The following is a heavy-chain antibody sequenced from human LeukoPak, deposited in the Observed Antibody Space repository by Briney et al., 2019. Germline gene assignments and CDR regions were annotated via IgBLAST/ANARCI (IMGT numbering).Heavy chain of an antibody. CDR3: ARISGSYVFDY. CDR1: GFTFSVYY. CDR2: ISSSTYT. V-gene: IGHV3-11*03. D-gene: IGHD1-26*01. Sequence: PGGSLRLSCAASGFTFSVYYMSWIRHAPGKGLEWVSYISSSTYTNYVDSVKGRLTISRDNAKNSMYLQMNSLRAEDTAVYYCARISGSYVFDYWGQGTLVTVSS. J-gene: IGHJ4*02.